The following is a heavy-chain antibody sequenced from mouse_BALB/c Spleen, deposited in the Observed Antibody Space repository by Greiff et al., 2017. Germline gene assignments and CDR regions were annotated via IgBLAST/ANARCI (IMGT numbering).Heavy chain of an antibody. J-gene: IGHJ1*01. D-gene: IGHD1-1*01. Sequence: QVQLQQPGAELVKPGASVKMSCKASGYTFTSYNMHWVKQTPGQGLEWIGAIYPGNGDTSYNQKFKGKATLTADKSSSTAYMQLSSLTSEDSAVYYCARGGTTVGNWYFDVWGAGTTVTVSS. V-gene: IGHV1-12*01. CDR2: IYPGNGDT. CDR3: ARGGTTVGNWYFDV. CDR1: GYTFTSYN.